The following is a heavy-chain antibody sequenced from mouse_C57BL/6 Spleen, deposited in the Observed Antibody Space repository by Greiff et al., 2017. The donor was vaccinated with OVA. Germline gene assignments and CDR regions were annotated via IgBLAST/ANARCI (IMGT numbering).Heavy chain of an antibody. J-gene: IGHJ4*01. CDR3: ARRGGAMDY. CDR2: ISSGGSYT. V-gene: IGHV5-6*02. Sequence: KLVESGGDLVKPGGSLKLSCAASGFTFSSYGMSWVRQTPDKRLEWVATISSGGSYTYYPDSVKGRFTISRDNAKNTLYLQMSSLKSEDTAMYYCARRGGAMDYWGQGTSVTVSS. CDR1: GFTFSSYG.